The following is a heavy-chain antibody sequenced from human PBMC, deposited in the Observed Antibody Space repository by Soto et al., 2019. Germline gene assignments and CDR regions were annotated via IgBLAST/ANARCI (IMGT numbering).Heavy chain of an antibody. V-gene: IGHV3-23*01. CDR1: GFTFSSYV. CDR2: ISGSGGST. CDR3: AKAVQLWFLSAHLDY. Sequence: EVQLLESGGGLVQPGGSLRLSCAASGFTFSSYVMSWVRQAPGKGLEWVSAISGSGGSTYYADSVKGRFTISRDNSKNTLYLQMNSLRAEDTAVYYCAKAVQLWFLSAHLDYWGQGTLVTVSS. J-gene: IGHJ4*02. D-gene: IGHD5-18*01.